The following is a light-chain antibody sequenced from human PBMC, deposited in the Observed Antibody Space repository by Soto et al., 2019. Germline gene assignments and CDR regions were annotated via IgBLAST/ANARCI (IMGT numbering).Light chain of an antibody. V-gene: IGKV1-5*01. CDR1: QTISTW. Sequence: DIQMSQTPSTLSASVEDRVTITCRASQTISTWLAWYQQKPGKAPELLIYDASTLESGVPSRFSGSGSGTEFSLTISSLQPDDFATFYCQQYSSFSRTFGQGTKVDIK. CDR2: DAS. J-gene: IGKJ1*01. CDR3: QQYSSFSRT.